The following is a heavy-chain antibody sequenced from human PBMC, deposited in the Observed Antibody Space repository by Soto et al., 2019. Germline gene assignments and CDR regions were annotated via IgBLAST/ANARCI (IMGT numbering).Heavy chain of an antibody. J-gene: IGHJ4*02. D-gene: IGHD3-10*01. V-gene: IGHV3-53*01. CDR3: ARAYGAGSYFCDY. Sequence: EVRLVESGGGLIQPGGSLRLSCAASELTLSSNYMPCVRQAPGKGLEWVSLIYSDGRTYHADSVKGRFTISRDDFRNTVYLQMNSLRAEDTAVYYCARAYGAGSYFCDYWGQGTPVTVSS. CDR1: ELTLSSNY. CDR2: IYSDGRT.